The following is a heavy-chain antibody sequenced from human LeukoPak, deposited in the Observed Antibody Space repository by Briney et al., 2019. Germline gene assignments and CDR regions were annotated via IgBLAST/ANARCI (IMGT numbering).Heavy chain of an antibody. D-gene: IGHD3-10*01. V-gene: IGHV1-69*01. CDR1: GGTFSSYA. CDR2: IIPIFGTA. Sequence: SVKVPCKASGGTFSSYAISWVRQAPGQGLEWMGGIIPIFGTANYAQKFQGRVTITADESTSTAYMELRSLRSDDTAVYYCARDLYGSGSYFVYWGQGTLVTVSP. J-gene: IGHJ4*02. CDR3: ARDLYGSGSYFVY.